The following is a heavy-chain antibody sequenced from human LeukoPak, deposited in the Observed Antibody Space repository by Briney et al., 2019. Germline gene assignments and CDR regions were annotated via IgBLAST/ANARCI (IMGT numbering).Heavy chain of an antibody. CDR3: ANFFGY. Sequence: GGSLRLSCAASGFAFNTYLMSWVRQAPGQGLEWVPSISRSGGTTYYASSVRGRFTISRDNSKSTLYLQMTDLRPEDTAIYYCANFFGYWGQGTLVAVSS. CDR2: ISRSGGTT. J-gene: IGHJ4*02. V-gene: IGHV3-23*01. CDR1: GFAFNTYL. D-gene: IGHD3-10*01.